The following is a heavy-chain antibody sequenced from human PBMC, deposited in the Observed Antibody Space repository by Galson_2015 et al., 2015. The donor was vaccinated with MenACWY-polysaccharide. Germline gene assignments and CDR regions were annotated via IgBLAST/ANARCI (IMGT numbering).Heavy chain of an antibody. CDR1: GYTFTTSA. Sequence: SVKVSCKASGYTFTTSAIHWVRQAPGQRLEWMGWINAGNDDTKYSQNFQGRVSITTDTSTSTVYMELSSLRFEDTAVYYCARDRATQLPRAGWFDAWGERSSVSAPS. J-gene: IGHJ5*02. CDR2: INAGNDDT. V-gene: IGHV1-3*01. D-gene: IGHD1-1*01. CDR3: ARDRATQLPRAGWFDA.